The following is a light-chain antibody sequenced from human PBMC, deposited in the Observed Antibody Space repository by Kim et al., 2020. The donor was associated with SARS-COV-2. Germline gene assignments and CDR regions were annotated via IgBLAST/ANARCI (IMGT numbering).Light chain of an antibody. Sequence: NFMLTQPHSVSESPGKTVTISCTGSVGTISRNFVQWYQQRPGSAPTTVIYEDNQRASGVPDRFSGSINSSSNSAALTISGLKTEDEADYYCQSYDTSERGVLGGGTQMTAL. J-gene: IGLJ3*02. V-gene: IGLV6-57*02. CDR2: EDN. CDR1: VGTISRNF. CDR3: QSYDTSERGV.